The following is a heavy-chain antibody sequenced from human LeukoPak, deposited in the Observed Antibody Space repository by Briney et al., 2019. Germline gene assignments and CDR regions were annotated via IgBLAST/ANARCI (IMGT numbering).Heavy chain of an antibody. CDR1: GYTFTGYY. V-gene: IGHV1-2*02. CDR3: ARDCSSSLIAFDI. CDR2: INPSGGST. D-gene: IGHD6-6*01. J-gene: IGHJ3*02. Sequence: ASVKVSCKASGYTFTGYYMHWVRQAPGQGLEWMGIINPSGGSTNYAQKFQGRVTMTRDTSISTAYMELSRLRSDDTAVYYCARDCSSSLIAFDIWGQGTMVTVSS.